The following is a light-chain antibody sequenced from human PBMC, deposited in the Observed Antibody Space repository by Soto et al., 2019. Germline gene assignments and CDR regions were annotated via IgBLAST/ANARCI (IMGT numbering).Light chain of an antibody. CDR2: GAS. CDR3: QQYGSSRWT. Sequence: EMVLTQSPGTLSLSPGERATLSCRASQSVSSSYLAWYQQKPGQAPRLLIYGASSRATGIPDRFSGSGSGTDFTLTISRQEPEDFAVYYCQQYGSSRWTFGQGTKVEIK. V-gene: IGKV3-20*01. J-gene: IGKJ1*01. CDR1: QSVSSSY.